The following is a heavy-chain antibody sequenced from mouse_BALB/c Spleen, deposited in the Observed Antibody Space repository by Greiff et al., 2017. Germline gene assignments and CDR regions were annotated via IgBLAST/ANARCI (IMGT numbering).Heavy chain of an antibody. J-gene: IGHJ4*01. CDR2: ILPGSGST. V-gene: IGHV1-9*01. CDR3: AKPLLLYYYAMDY. CDR1: GYTFSSYW. Sequence: QVQLQQSGAELMKPGASVKISCKATGYTFSSYWIEWVKQRPGHGLEWIGEILPGSGSTNYNEKFKGKATFTADTSSNTAYMQLSSLTSEDSAVYYCAKPLLLYYYAMDYWGQGTSVTVSS. D-gene: IGHD2-10*01.